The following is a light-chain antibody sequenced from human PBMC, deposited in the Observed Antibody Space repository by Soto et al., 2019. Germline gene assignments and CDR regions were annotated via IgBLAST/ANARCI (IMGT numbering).Light chain of an antibody. Sequence: QSVLTQPPSASGTAGEGVTISCSGSTSNVGNSYVYWYQQVPGTAPKLLVNSFSERPSGVPDRFFSSKAGTTDSLAVSGLRSEDEADYYCAAWDDNLSGIVFGGGTKLTVL. CDR3: AAWDDNLSGIV. CDR2: SFS. J-gene: IGLJ3*02. CDR1: TSNVGNSY. V-gene: IGLV1-47*02.